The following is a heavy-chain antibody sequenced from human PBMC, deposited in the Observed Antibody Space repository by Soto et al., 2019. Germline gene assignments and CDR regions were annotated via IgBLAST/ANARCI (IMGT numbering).Heavy chain of an antibody. CDR3: ARATVVGANFDAFDI. V-gene: IGHV4-31*03. Sequence: QVQLQESGPGLVNPSQTLSLTCTFSGASITSGGYYWTWIRQHPGKGLEWIGYIYYSGTTYYNPSLKSRVTISVETSKNQFSLKLSSVTAADTAVYYCARATVVGANFDAFDIWGRGTMVTVSS. CDR1: GASITSGGYY. CDR2: IYYSGTT. D-gene: IGHD1-26*01. J-gene: IGHJ3*02.